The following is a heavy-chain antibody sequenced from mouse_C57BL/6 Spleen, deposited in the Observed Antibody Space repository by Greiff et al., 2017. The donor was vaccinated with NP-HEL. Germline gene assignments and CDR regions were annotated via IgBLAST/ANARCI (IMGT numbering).Heavy chain of an antibody. Sequence: EVKLVESGEGLVKPGGSLKLSCAASGFTFSSYAMSWVRQTPEKRLEWVAYISSGGDYIYYADTVKGRFTISRDNARNTLYLQMSRLKSEDTAMYYCTREGDYDAFDYWGQGTTLTVSS. CDR1: GFTFSSYA. CDR3: TREGDYDAFDY. CDR2: ISSGGDYI. J-gene: IGHJ2*01. D-gene: IGHD2-4*01. V-gene: IGHV5-9-1*02.